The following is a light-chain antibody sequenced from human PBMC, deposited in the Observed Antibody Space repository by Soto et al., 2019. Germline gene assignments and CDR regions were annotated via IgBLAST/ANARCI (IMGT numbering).Light chain of an antibody. CDR3: QSYDSSSHVV. J-gene: IGLJ2*01. V-gene: IGLV6-57*02. Sequence: NFMLTQPHSVSESPGKTVTISCAASSGSIASNYVQWYQQSPGSAPTLMISEDNQRPSGVPDRFSGSIDSSSNSASLTISALKTEDEADYYCQSYDSSSHVVFGGGTKLTVL. CDR2: EDN. CDR1: SGSIASNY.